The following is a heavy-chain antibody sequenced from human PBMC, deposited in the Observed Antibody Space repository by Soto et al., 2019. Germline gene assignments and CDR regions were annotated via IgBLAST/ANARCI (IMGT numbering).Heavy chain of an antibody. J-gene: IGHJ6*02. D-gene: IGHD5-12*01. CDR3: ARLPYSGYEIGYYSYGMDV. V-gene: IGHV4-59*08. CDR1: GGSIRPYD. Sequence: PSETLPHRCTGSGGSIRPYDWIWSRQPLGKGLEWIGYIYYSGSTNYNPSLKSRVTISVDTSKNQFSLKLSSVTAADTAVYYCARLPYSGYEIGYYSYGMDVWGQGTTLTVS. CDR2: IYYSGST.